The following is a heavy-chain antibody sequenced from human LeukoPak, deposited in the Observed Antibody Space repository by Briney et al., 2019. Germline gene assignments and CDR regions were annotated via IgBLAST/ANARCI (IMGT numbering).Heavy chain of an antibody. CDR2: INDSGGT. CDR1: GGSFSGYY. CDR3: ARAPYLSSGS. J-gene: IGHJ3*01. D-gene: IGHD3-22*01. Sequence: PSETLSLTCAVYGGSFSGYYWSWIRQPPGKGLEWIGEINDSGGTNYNPYLKSRVTISLDTPKNQFSLKLTYMTAADTAVYYCARAPYLSSGSWGQGILVAVSS. V-gene: IGHV4-34*01.